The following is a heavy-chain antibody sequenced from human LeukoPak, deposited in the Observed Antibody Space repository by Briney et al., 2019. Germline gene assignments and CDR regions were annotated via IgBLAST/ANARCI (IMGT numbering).Heavy chain of an antibody. J-gene: IGHJ5*02. CDR3: TVMVPAGNWFDP. CDR1: GYTLTELS. CDR2: FDPEDGET. D-gene: IGHD2-15*01. Sequence: ASVKVSCKVSGYTLTELSMHWVRQAPGKGLERMGGFDPEDGETIYAQKFQGRVTMTEDTSTDTAYMELSSLRSEDTAVYYCTVMVPAGNWFDPWGQGTLVTVSS. V-gene: IGHV1-24*01.